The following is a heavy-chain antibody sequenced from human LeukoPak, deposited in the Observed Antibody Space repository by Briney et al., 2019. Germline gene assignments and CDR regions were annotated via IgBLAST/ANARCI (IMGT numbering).Heavy chain of an antibody. CDR2: ISGSGGST. D-gene: IGHD3-10*01. CDR3: AKDLGFGELSMGRFDY. Sequence: PGGSLRLSCVASGFTFSSYAMSWVRQAPGKGLEWVSAISGSGGSTYYADSVEGRFTISRDNSKNTLYLHMNSLRAEDTAIYSCAKDLGFGELSMGRFDYWGQGALVTVSS. J-gene: IGHJ4*02. CDR1: GFTFSSYA. V-gene: IGHV3-23*01.